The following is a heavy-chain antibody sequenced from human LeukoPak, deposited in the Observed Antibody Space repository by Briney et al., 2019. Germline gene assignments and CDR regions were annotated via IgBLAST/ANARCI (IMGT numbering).Heavy chain of an antibody. Sequence: SETLSLTCAVYGGSFSGYYWSWIRQPPGKGLEWIGEINHSGSTNYNPSLKSRVTISVDTSKNQFSLKLSSVTAADTAVYYCARRPGILRDFDWSNWFDPWGQGTLVTVSS. J-gene: IGHJ5*02. V-gene: IGHV4-34*01. D-gene: IGHD3-9*01. CDR3: ARRPGILRDFDWSNWFDP. CDR1: GGSFSGYY. CDR2: INHSGST.